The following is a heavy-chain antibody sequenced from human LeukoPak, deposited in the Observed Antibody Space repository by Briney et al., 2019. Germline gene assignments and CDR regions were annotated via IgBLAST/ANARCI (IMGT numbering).Heavy chain of an antibody. J-gene: IGHJ4*02. V-gene: IGHV3-11*03. CDR2: ISSSSSYT. CDR1: GFTFSDYY. D-gene: IGHD2-21*02. CDR3: ARAVTASRYDS. Sequence: GGSLRLSCAASGFTFSDYYMSWIRQAPGKGLEWVSSISSSSSYTNYADSVKGRFTISRDNAKNSLYLQMNRLRAEDTAVYYCARAVTASRYDSWGQGTLVTVS.